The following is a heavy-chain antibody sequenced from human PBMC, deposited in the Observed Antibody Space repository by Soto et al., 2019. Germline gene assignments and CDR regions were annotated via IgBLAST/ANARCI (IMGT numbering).Heavy chain of an antibody. CDR1: GYRFASHW. Sequence: PGESLKISCKSFGYRFASHWIAWVRQTPGKGLEWMGIIFPGDSDTRYSPSFQGQVTISADKSTSISYLQWNTLKASDTAMYYCARVSYDASGFPRTDFDYWGQGTLVTVSS. D-gene: IGHD3-22*01. CDR3: ARVSYDASGFPRTDFDY. CDR2: IFPGDSDT. J-gene: IGHJ4*02. V-gene: IGHV5-51*01.